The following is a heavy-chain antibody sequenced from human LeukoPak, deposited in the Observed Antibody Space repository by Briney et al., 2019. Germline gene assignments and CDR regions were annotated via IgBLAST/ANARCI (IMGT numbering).Heavy chain of an antibody. J-gene: IGHJ4*02. D-gene: IGHD3-22*01. Sequence: SVKVSCKASGGTFSSYAISWVRQAPGQGLEWMGGIIPIFGTANYAQKFQGRVTITADESTSTASMALSSLRSEDTAVYYCASWPPYYDSSGHYHLEDYWGQGTLVTVYS. V-gene: IGHV1-69*13. CDR1: GGTFSSYA. CDR3: ASWPPYYDSSGHYHLEDY. CDR2: IIPIFGTA.